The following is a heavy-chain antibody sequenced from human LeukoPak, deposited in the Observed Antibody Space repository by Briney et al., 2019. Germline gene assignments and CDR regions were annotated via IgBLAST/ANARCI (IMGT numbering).Heavy chain of an antibody. CDR2: FSGSGGST. CDR3: AKDHLYYYDSSGYYDDAFDI. V-gene: IGHV3-23*01. J-gene: IGHJ3*02. CDR1: EFTFSRFA. Sequence: GGSLRLSCAASEFTFSRFAMSWVRQAPGKGLEWVSGFSGSGGSTYYADSVKGRFTISRDNSKNTLYLQMNSLRAEDTAVYYCAKDHLYYYDSSGYYDDAFDIWGQGTMVTVSS. D-gene: IGHD3-22*01.